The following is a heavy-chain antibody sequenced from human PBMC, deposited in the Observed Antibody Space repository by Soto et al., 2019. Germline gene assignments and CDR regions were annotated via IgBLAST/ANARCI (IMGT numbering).Heavy chain of an antibody. J-gene: IGHJ3*02. CDR1: GFTFSSYA. Sequence: GGSLRLSCAASGFTFSSYAMSWVRQAPGKGLEWVSAISGSGGSTYYGDSVKGRFTISRDNSKNTLYLQMNSLRAEDTAVYYCAKDLSGDSAFDIWGQGTMVTVSS. V-gene: IGHV3-23*01. D-gene: IGHD3-10*01. CDR3: AKDLSGDSAFDI. CDR2: ISGSGGST.